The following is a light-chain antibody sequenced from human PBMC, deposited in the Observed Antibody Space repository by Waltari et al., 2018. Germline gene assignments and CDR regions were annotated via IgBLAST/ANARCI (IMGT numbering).Light chain of an antibody. Sequence: QTALTQPATVSGSRGQSITPSCRGTSSAVGGYNFASWYQKHPDKAPKLIIFDVSNRPPGISDRFSGSKSGNTASLIISGLQTGDEAKYYCSSYASSGSLVFGSGTLVTVL. V-gene: IGLV2-14*03. J-gene: IGLJ6*01. CDR3: SSYASSGSLV. CDR1: SSAVGGYNF. CDR2: DVS.